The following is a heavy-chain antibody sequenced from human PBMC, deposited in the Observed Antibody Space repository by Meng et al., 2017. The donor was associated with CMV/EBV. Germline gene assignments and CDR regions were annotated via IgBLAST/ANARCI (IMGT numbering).Heavy chain of an antibody. CDR2: ISAYNGNT. V-gene: IGHV1-18*01. D-gene: IGHD3-22*01. CDR1: GYTFTSYG. J-gene: IGHJ6*02. CDR3: ARDYYDSSGYFDYYYGMDV. Sequence: ASVQVSCKASGYTFTSYGISWVRQAPGQGLEWMGWISAYNGNTNYAQKLQGRVTMTTDTSTSTAYMELRSLRSDDTAVYYCARDYYDSSGYFDYYYGMDVWGQGTTVTVSS.